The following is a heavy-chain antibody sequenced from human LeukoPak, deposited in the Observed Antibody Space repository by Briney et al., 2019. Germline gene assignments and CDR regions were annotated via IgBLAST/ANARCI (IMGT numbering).Heavy chain of an antibody. CDR3: ARDYGYGDYVQPYYYYGMDV. CDR2: IRYDGSNK. Sequence: GGSLRLSCAASGFTFSSYGMHWVRQAPGKGLEWVAFIRYDGSNKYYADSVKGRFTISRDNSKNTLYLQMNSLRAEDTAVYYCARDYGYGDYVQPYYYYGMDVWGQGTTVTVSS. D-gene: IGHD4-17*01. J-gene: IGHJ6*02. V-gene: IGHV3-30*02. CDR1: GFTFSSYG.